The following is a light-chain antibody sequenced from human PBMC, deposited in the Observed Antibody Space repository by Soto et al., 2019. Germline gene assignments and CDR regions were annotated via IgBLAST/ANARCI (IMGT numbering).Light chain of an antibody. CDR2: KAS. J-gene: IGKJ1*01. CDR3: QYWDDYSWT. CDR1: QSITDW. V-gene: IGKV1-5*03. Sequence: DIQMTQSPSTLSASVGDRVTITCRASQSITDWLAWYQQKPGKAPKFLIYKASNLEGGVTSRFSGSGSGTEFTLTLSSVQPDDFATYYCQYWDDYSWTFGQGTKVEIK.